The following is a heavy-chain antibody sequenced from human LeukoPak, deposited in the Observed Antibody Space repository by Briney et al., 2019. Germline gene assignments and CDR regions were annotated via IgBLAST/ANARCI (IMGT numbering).Heavy chain of an antibody. CDR3: AKILDKEQLVFHAFDI. CDR2: ISGSGGST. CDR1: GFTFSSYA. J-gene: IGHJ3*02. D-gene: IGHD6-13*01. V-gene: IGHV3-23*01. Sequence: GGSLRLSCAASGFTFSSYAMSWVRQAPGKGLEWVSAISGSGGSTHYADSVKGRFTISRDNSKNTLFLQMNSLRAEDTAIYYCAKILDKEQLVFHAFDIWGEGTTVTVSS.